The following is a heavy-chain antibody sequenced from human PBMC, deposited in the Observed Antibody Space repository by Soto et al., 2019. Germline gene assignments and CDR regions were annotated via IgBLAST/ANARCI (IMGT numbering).Heavy chain of an antibody. CDR1: GGSISSYY. CDR3: ARGDYYDSTLGY. Sequence: QVQLQESGPGLVKPSETLSLTCTVSGGSISSYYWSWIRQPPGKGLEWIGYIYYSGSTNYNPSLKSRXXIXVXXSKNQFSLKLSSVTAADTAVYYCARGDYYDSTLGYWGQGTLVTVSS. CDR2: IYYSGST. D-gene: IGHD3-22*01. J-gene: IGHJ4*02. V-gene: IGHV4-59*08.